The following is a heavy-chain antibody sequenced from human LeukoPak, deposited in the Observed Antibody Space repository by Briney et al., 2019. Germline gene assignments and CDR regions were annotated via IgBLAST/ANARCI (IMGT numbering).Heavy chain of an antibody. V-gene: IGHV4-59*08. CDR1: GGSISSYY. Sequence: SETLSLTCTVSGGSISSYYWSWIRQPPGKGLEWVGHIYYSGSTNYNPSLKSRVTISVDTSKNQFSLKLSSVTAADTAVYYCARSGLFYYYYGMDVWGQGTTVTVSS. CDR3: ARSGLFYYYYGMDV. J-gene: IGHJ6*02. D-gene: IGHD4/OR15-4a*01. CDR2: IYYSGST.